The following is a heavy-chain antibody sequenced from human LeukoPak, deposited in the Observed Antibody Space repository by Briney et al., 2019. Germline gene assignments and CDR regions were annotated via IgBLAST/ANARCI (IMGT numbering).Heavy chain of an antibody. J-gene: IGHJ4*02. CDR2: INAGNGNT. CDR1: GYIFTSYA. CDR3: ARNFHPGNWDY. V-gene: IGHV1-3*01. D-gene: IGHD1-14*01. Sequence: ASVKVSCKASGYIFTSYAMHWVRQAPGQRLEWMGWINAGNGNTKYSQEFQGRVTITRDTSASTAYMELRSLRSDDTAVYYCARNFHPGNWDYWGQGTLVTVSS.